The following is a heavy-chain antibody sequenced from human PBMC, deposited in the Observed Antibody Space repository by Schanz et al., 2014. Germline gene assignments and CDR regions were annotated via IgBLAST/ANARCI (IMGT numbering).Heavy chain of an antibody. CDR1: GFTFSSYG. Sequence: QVQLVESGGGVVQPGRSLRLSCAVSGFTFSSYGMHWVRQAPGKGLEWVALISYDGSNKHYADSVKGRFTISRDNSKKTLYVQMNSLRAEDTAVYYCASADYTNYFDYWGQGTLVTVSS. J-gene: IGHJ4*02. V-gene: IGHV3-30*03. CDR2: ISYDGSNK. CDR3: ASADYTNYFDY. D-gene: IGHD4-4*01.